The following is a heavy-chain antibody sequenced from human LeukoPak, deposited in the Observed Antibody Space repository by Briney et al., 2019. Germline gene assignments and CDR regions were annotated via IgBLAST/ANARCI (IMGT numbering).Heavy chain of an antibody. Sequence: SETLSLTCAVYGGSFSGYYWSWIRQPPGKGLEWIGEINHSGSTNYNPSLKSRVTISVDTSKNQFSLKLSSVTAADTAVYYCASLSTDYYDSSGNDYWGQGTLVTVSS. V-gene: IGHV4-34*01. CDR3: ASLSTDYYDSSGNDY. D-gene: IGHD3-22*01. CDR1: GGSFSGYY. J-gene: IGHJ4*02. CDR2: INHSGST.